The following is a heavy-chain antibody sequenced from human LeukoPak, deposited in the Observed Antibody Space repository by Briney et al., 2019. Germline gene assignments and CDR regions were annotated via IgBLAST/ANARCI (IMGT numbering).Heavy chain of an antibody. CDR2: IYTSGST. Sequence: SETLSLTCTVSGGSISSYSWSWIRQPAGKGLEWIGRIYTSGSTNYNPSLKSRVTMSVDTSKNQFSLKLSSVTAAGTAVYYCAREDSSGYYYLVSYWGQGTLVTVSS. V-gene: IGHV4-4*07. CDR1: GGSISSYS. D-gene: IGHD3-22*01. CDR3: AREDSSGYYYLVSY. J-gene: IGHJ4*02.